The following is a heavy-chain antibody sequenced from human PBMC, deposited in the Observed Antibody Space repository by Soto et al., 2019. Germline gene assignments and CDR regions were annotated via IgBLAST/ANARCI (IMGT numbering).Heavy chain of an antibody. V-gene: IGHV4-4*02. CDR1: GDSITSSNW. J-gene: IGHJ4*02. CDR3: ARDLGTGTDY. CDR2: IYHSGAT. D-gene: IGHD1-1*01. Sequence: QVHLQESGPGLVTPSGTLSLTCAVSGDSITSSNWWRWVRQAPGKGLEWIGEIYHSGATTYNPSLKTRATIYVDPSNNHVSLELTSVTAADTAVYFCARDLGTGTDYWGRGTLVTVAS.